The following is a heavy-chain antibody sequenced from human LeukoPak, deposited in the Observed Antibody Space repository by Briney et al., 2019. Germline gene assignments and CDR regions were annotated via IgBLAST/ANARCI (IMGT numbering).Heavy chain of an antibody. Sequence: PSETLSLTCTVSGGSISSCYWSWIRQPAGKGLEWIGRIYTSGSTNYNPSLKSRVTISVDTSKNQFSLKLSSVTAADTAVYYCASPGYSSSWYPSFFDYWGQGTLVTVSS. CDR1: GGSISSCY. CDR3: ASPGYSSSWYPSFFDY. V-gene: IGHV4-4*07. J-gene: IGHJ4*02. D-gene: IGHD6-13*01. CDR2: IYTSGST.